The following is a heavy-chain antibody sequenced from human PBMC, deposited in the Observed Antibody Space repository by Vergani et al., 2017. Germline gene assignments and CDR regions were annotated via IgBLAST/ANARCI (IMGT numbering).Heavy chain of an antibody. J-gene: IGHJ4*02. CDR1: GYTFTSYY. V-gene: IGHV1-46*01. Sequence: QVQLVQPGAEVKKPGASVKVSCKASGYTFTSYYMHGVRQAPGQGLEWMGIINPSGGSTSYAQKFQGRDTMTRDTSTSTVYMELSSLRSEDTAVYYCARGQWLVNFDYWGQGTLVTVSS. CDR3: ARGQWLVNFDY. D-gene: IGHD6-19*01. CDR2: INPSGGST.